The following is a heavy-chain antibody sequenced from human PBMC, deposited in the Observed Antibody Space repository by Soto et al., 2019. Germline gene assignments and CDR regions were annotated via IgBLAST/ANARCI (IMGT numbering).Heavy chain of an antibody. J-gene: IGHJ6*02. CDR1: GFTFSSYG. V-gene: IGHV3-30*18. CDR3: AKVFLGVYNGNPGDYYYYGMDV. D-gene: IGHD1-20*01. CDR2: ISYDGSNK. Sequence: QVQLVESGGGVVQPGRSLRLSCAASGFTFSSYGMHWVRQAPGKGLEWVAVISYDGSNKYYADSVKGRFTISRDNSKNTLYLQMNSLRAEDTAVYYCAKVFLGVYNGNPGDYYYYGMDVWGQGTTVTVSS.